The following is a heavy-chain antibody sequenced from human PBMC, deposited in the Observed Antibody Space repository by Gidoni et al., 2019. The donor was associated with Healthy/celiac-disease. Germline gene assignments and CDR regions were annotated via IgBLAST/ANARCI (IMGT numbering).Heavy chain of an antibody. D-gene: IGHD3-3*01. Sequence: QVQLQQWGAGLLTPSETLSLTCAVYGGSFSGYYWSWIRQPPGKGLEWIGEINHSGSTNYHPSLKSRVTISVDTSKNQFSLKLSSVTAADTAVYYCARGRGYDFWSGYYARPYYYYMDVWGKGTTVTVSS. CDR2: INHSGST. V-gene: IGHV4-34*01. CDR3: ARGRGYDFWSGYYARPYYYYMDV. CDR1: GGSFSGYY. J-gene: IGHJ6*03.